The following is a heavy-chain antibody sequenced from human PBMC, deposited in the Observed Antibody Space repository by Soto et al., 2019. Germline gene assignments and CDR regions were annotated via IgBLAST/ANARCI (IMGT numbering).Heavy chain of an antibody. D-gene: IGHD5-12*01. CDR2: NYYSGTT. V-gene: IGHV4-59*01. J-gene: IGHJ4*02. Sequence: LSLTCAVSGVSISSYYWSWIRQPPGKGLEWIGYNYYSGTTNYNPSLKSRVTISVDTSKNQFFLRLTSVTAADTAVYYCVREAYIGYGHAIDHWGLGTLVTVSS. CDR3: VREAYIGYGHAIDH. CDR1: GVSISSYY.